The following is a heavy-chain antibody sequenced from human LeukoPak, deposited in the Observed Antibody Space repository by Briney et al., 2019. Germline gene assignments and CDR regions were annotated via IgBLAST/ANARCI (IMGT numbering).Heavy chain of an antibody. CDR2: TRNKANSYTT. CDR3: ARVVAAKTNWFDP. D-gene: IGHD2-15*01. CDR1: GFTFSDHY. Sequence: GGSLRLFCAASGFTFSDHYMDWVRQAPGKGLEWVGRTRNKANSYTTEYAASVKGRFTISRDDSKNSLYLQMNSLKTEDTAVYYCARVVAAKTNWFDPWGQGTLVTVSS. V-gene: IGHV3-72*01. J-gene: IGHJ5*02.